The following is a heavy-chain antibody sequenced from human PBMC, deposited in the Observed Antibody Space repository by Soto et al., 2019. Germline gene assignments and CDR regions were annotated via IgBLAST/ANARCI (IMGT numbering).Heavy chain of an antibody. V-gene: IGHV3-23*01. J-gene: IGHJ4*02. D-gene: IGHD3-22*01. Sequence: EVQLLESGGGLVQPGGSLRLSCAASGFTFSSYAMSWVRQAPGEGLEWVSAISGSGGSTYYAESVKGRFTISRDNSKNTLYLQMNSLRAEDTAVYYCAKDVPDYYDSSGYGGGYWGQGTLVTVSS. CDR2: ISGSGGST. CDR3: AKDVPDYYDSSGYGGGY. CDR1: GFTFSSYA.